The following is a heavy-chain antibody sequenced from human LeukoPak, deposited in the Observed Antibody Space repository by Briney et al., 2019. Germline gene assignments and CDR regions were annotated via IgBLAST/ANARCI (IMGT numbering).Heavy chain of an antibody. Sequence: GGSLGLSGAASGFTFSNYWMSWVRQAPGKGLEWVANMKQDGSVKYYVDSMKGRFTISRDNAKNSLYLQMNSLRAEDTAVYYCAKDGKDIVLMVYALYLDYWGQGTLVTVSS. J-gene: IGHJ4*02. CDR1: GFTFSNYW. D-gene: IGHD2-8*01. V-gene: IGHV3-7*03. CDR2: MKQDGSVK. CDR3: AKDGKDIVLMVYALYLDY.